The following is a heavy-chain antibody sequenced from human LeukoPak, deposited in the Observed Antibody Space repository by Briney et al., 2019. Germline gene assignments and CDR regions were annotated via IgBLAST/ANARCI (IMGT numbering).Heavy chain of an antibody. CDR1: GFTFSPYT. V-gene: IGHV3-21*01. CDR3: ARDFHFAQHYYMDV. Sequence: GGSLRLSCAASGFTFSPYTMTWVRQAPGKGLEGVSSISSSSSYVYYAVSAKGRFTISRDNAQNSLFLQMSSLRAEDTAMYYCARDFHFAQHYYMDVWGKGTTVIVSS. J-gene: IGHJ6*03. CDR2: ISSSSSYV. D-gene: IGHD2-2*01.